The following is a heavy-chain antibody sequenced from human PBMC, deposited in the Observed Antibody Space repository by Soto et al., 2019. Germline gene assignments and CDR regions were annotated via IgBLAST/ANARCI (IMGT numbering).Heavy chain of an antibody. D-gene: IGHD4-17*01. V-gene: IGHV3-30*18. Sequence: QVQLVESGGGVVQPGRSLRLSCAASGFTFSSYGMHWVRQAPGKGLEWVAVISYDGSNKYYADSVKGRFTISRDNSKIPLYLQMNNLRAEDTAVYYCAKDMGYGELYWYFDLWGRGTLVTVSS. J-gene: IGHJ2*01. CDR1: GFTFSSYG. CDR2: ISYDGSNK. CDR3: AKDMGYGELYWYFDL.